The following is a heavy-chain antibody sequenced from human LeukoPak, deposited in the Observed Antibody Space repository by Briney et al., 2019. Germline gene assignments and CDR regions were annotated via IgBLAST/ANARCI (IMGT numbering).Heavy chain of an antibody. CDR3: AKDLYSNYGPADY. D-gene: IGHD4-11*01. J-gene: IGHJ4*02. Sequence: GGSLRLSCAASGFTFSSYAMSWVRRAPGKGLEWVSTINGGGVNTHYADSVGGRFTISRDNSKNTLILQMNSLRDEDTAVYYCAKDLYSNYGPADYWGQGNPVTVSS. CDR1: GFTFSSYA. V-gene: IGHV3-23*01. CDR2: INGGGVNT.